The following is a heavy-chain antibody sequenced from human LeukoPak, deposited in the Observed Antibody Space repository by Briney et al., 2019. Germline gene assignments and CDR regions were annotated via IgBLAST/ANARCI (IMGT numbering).Heavy chain of an antibody. CDR3: AKGPRQYCSSTSCYYNWFDP. J-gene: IGHJ5*02. CDR2: ISAYNGNT. D-gene: IGHD2-2*01. Sequence: GASVKVSCKASGYTFTSYGISWVRQAPGQGLEWMGWISAYNGNTNYAQKLQGRVTMTTDTSTSTAYMELRSLRSDDTAVSYLAKGPRQYCSSTSCYYNWFDPWGQGTLVTVSS. CDR1: GYTFTSYG. V-gene: IGHV1-18*01.